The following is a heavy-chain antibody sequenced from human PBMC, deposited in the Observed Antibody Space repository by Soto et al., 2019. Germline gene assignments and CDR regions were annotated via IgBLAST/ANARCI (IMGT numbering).Heavy chain of an antibody. CDR3: TRVAGEGADFDY. CDR1: GFTFSGSA. J-gene: IGHJ4*02. CDR2: IRSKANSYAT. V-gene: IGHV3-73*02. D-gene: IGHD2-15*01. Sequence: EVQLVESGGGLVQPGGSLKLSCAASGFTFSGSAMHWVRQASGKGLEWVGRIRSKANSYATAYAASVKGRFTISRDDSKNTAYLQMNSLKTEDTAVYYCTRVAGEGADFDYWGQGPLVTVSS.